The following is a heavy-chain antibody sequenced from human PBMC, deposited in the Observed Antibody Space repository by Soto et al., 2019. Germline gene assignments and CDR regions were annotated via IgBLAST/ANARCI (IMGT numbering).Heavy chain of an antibody. D-gene: IGHD2-15*01. CDR1: GYTLTELS. V-gene: IGHV1-24*01. CDR3: ATLKGRLLPTYYYMDV. Sequence: ASVKVSCKVSGYTLTELSMHWVRQAPGKGLEWMGGFDPEDGETIYAQKFQGRVTMTEDTSTDTAYMELSSLRSEDTAVYYCATLKGRLLPTYYYMDVWGKGTTVTVSS. J-gene: IGHJ6*03. CDR2: FDPEDGET.